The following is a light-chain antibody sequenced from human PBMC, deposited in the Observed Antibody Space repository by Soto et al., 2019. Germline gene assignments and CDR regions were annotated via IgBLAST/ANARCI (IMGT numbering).Light chain of an antibody. Sequence: QSALAQPGSVSGSTGQSITTSCTGTSSDVGSHNLVSWYQQHPGKAPKLIIYEVDKRPSGVSNRFSGSKSGNTASLTIFGLQTEDEADYYCCSFAGSGTYVFGTGTKVTVL. CDR3: CSFAGSGTYV. J-gene: IGLJ1*01. CDR1: SSDVGSHNL. V-gene: IGLV2-23*02. CDR2: EVD.